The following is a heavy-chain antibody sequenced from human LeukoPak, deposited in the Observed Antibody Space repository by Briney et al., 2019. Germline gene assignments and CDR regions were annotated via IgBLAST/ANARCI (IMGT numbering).Heavy chain of an antibody. CDR1: GFTFSSYG. D-gene: IGHD3-10*01. CDR3: ANYFGSGSQNYFDS. J-gene: IGHJ4*02. CDR2: ISYDGSNK. Sequence: GGSLRLSCAASGFTFSSYGMHWVRQAPGKGLEWVAVISYDGSNKYYADSVKGPFTISRDNSKNTLYVQMNSLRDEDTAVYYCANYFGSGSQNYFDSWGQGTLVTVSS. V-gene: IGHV3-30*18.